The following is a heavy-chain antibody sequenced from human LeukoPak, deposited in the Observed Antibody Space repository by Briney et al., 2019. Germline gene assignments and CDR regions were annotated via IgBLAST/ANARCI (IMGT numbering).Heavy chain of an antibody. Sequence: SGGSLRLSCAASGFTFSSYSMNWVRQAPGKGLEWVSSISSSSSYIYYADSVKGRFTISRDNAKNSLYLQMNSLRAEDTAIYYCAKAPTVTTLDSWGQGTLVTVSS. D-gene: IGHD4-17*01. V-gene: IGHV3-21*03. CDR2: ISSSSSYI. CDR3: AKAPTVTTLDS. CDR1: GFTFSSYS. J-gene: IGHJ5*01.